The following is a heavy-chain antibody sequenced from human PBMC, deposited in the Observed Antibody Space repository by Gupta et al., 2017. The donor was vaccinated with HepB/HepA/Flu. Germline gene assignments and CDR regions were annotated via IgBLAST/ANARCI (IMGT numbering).Heavy chain of an antibody. CDR2: VYYNGST. Sequence: QLQLQESGPGLVKPSATLSLTCTVSGDSIISPAYYWGWIRQSPGKGLEWIGNVYYNGSTYQNPSLKSRVTISVDTSKNQLSLKLTSVTAADTAVYHCARKGYYYSHGYYGWFDPWGQGTLVTVSS. D-gene: IGHD3-22*01. CDR1: GDSIISPAYY. V-gene: IGHV4-39*01. CDR3: ARKGYYYSHGYYGWFDP. J-gene: IGHJ5*02.